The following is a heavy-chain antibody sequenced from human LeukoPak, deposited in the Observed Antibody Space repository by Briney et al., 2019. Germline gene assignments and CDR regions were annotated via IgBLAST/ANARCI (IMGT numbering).Heavy chain of an antibody. J-gene: IGHJ3*02. CDR2: IYPSDSDT. CDR3: ARRGVGKYAFDI. V-gene: IGHV5-51*01. D-gene: IGHD3-16*01. Sequence: ESLKISCKGSGYILTSYWINWVRQMPGKGLEWMGVIYPSDSDTRYSPSFQGQVTMSADKSITTAYLQWSSLKASDTAMYYCARRGVGKYAFDIWGQGTMVTASS. CDR1: GYILTSYW.